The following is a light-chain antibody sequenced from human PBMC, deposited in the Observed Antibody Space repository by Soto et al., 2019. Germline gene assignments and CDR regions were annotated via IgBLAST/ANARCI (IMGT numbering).Light chain of an antibody. CDR1: SSDVGAYNY. CDR3: SSYTTSTYVV. Sequence: QSVLTQPASVSGSPGQSITISCTGTSSDVGAYNYVSWYQQHPGKAPKLMIYEVSNRPSGISNRFSGSKSGNTASLTISGLQAEDEADYYCSSYTTSTYVVFGGGTKLTVL. J-gene: IGLJ2*01. V-gene: IGLV2-14*01. CDR2: EVS.